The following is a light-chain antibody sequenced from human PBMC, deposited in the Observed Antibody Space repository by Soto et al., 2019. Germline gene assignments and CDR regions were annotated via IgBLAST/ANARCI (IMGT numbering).Light chain of an antibody. CDR2: AAS. V-gene: IGKV1-39*01. CDR1: QSIYSS. Sequence: DIQMTQSPSSLSASVGDRVTITCRASQSIYSSLNWYHQKPGKAPKLLIYAASNLQSGVPLRFSGSGSGTDFTLSISSLQPEDVATYYCQQSYSAPYTFGQGTKLEI. J-gene: IGKJ2*01. CDR3: QQSYSAPYT.